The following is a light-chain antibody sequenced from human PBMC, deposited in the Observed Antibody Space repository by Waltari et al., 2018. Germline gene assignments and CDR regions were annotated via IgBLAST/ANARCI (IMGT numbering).Light chain of an antibody. Sequence: AIQLTQSPSSLSASVGDRVTITCRASQGISSALAWYQQKPGKAPKLLIYDASCLESGVPSRFSGSGSGTDCTLTISSLQPEDFATYYCQQFNSYPYTFGQGTKREIK. V-gene: IGKV1-13*02. CDR2: DAS. J-gene: IGKJ2*01. CDR1: QGISSA. CDR3: QQFNSYPYT.